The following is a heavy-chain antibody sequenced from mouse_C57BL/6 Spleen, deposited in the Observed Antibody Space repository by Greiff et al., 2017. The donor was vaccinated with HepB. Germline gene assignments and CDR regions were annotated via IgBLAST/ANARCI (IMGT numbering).Heavy chain of an antibody. V-gene: IGHV2-9-1*01. D-gene: IGHD1-1*01. CDR1: GFSLTSYA. CDR2: IWTGGGT. Sequence: VKLQESGPGLVAPSQSLSITCTVSGFSLTSYAISWVRQPPGKGLEWLGVIWTGGGTNYNSALKSRLSISKDNSKSQVFLKMNSLQTDDTARYYCASITTVVGEAWFAYWGQGTLVTVSA. J-gene: IGHJ3*01. CDR3: ASITTVVGEAWFAY.